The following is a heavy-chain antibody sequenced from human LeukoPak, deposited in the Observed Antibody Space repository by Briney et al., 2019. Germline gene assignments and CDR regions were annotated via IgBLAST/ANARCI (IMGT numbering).Heavy chain of an antibody. CDR1: GGTFSSYA. D-gene: IGHD2-2*01. CDR3: ARGRYCSSTSCFYYYYYMDV. J-gene: IGHJ6*03. V-gene: IGHV1-69*05. CDR2: IIPIFGTA. Sequence: SVKVSCKASGGTFSSYAISWVRQAPGQGLEWMGGIIPIFGTANYAQKFQGRVTITTDESTSTAYMELSSLRSEDTAVYYCARGRYCSSTSCFYYYYYMDVWGKGTPVTVSS.